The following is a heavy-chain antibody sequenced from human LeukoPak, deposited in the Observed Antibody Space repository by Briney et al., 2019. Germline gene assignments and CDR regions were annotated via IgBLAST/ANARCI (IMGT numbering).Heavy chain of an antibody. CDR2: ISSSCRTI. D-gene: IGHD2-15*01. V-gene: IGHV3-48*03. J-gene: IGHJ4*02. CDR3: VRRYCSSSSCTLDS. CDR1: GFTFSSYE. Sequence: GGSLRLSCAASGFTFSSYEMIWVRQAPGKGLEWVSYISSSCRTIFYADSVKGRFTVSRDNAENSLYLQMNSLRAEDTAVYYCVRRYCSSSSCTLDSWGQGTLVTVSS.